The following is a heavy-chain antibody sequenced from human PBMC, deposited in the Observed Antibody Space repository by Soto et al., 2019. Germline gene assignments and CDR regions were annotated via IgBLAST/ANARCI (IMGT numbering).Heavy chain of an antibody. V-gene: IGHV1-18*01. D-gene: IGHD4-17*01. CDR2: ISAYSGNT. CDR3: ARETPVTTFDS. Sequence: QVQLVQSGAEVKKPGASVRVSCKASGYTFTSYGISWVRQAPGLGREWMGWISAYSGNTSYAQKLQGRVTMTTDTSTSTADMELRSLRSGDTAVYYCARETPVTTFDSWGQGTLVTVSS. J-gene: IGHJ4*02. CDR1: GYTFTSYG.